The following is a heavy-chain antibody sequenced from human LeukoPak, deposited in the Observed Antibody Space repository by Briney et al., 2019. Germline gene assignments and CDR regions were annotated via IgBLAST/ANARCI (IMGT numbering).Heavy chain of an antibody. CDR1: RGTFSSYA. J-gene: IGHJ5*02. V-gene: IGHV1-69*13. D-gene: IGHD2-2*01. Sequence: ASVKVSCKASRGTFSSYAISWVRQAPGQGLEWMGGIIPIFGTANYAQKFQGRVTITADESTSTAYMELSSLRSEDTAVYYCARDARHRYCSSTSCYRGWLDPWGQGTLVTVSS. CDR3: ARDARHRYCSSTSCYRGWLDP. CDR2: IIPIFGTA.